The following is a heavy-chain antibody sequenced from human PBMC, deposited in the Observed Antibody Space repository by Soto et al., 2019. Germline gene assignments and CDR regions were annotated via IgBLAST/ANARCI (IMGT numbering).Heavy chain of an antibody. D-gene: IGHD3-10*01. CDR1: GGTFSSYA. V-gene: IGHV1-69*12. Sequence: QVQLVQSGAEVKKPGSSVKVSCKASGGTFSSYAISWVRQAPGQGLEWMGGIIPIFGTANYAQKFQGRVTITADESTSTAYMELSSLRSEDTAVYYCARVSSYYGSGSYSRDFDYWGQGTLVAVSS. CDR3: ARVSSYYGSGSYSRDFDY. J-gene: IGHJ4*02. CDR2: IIPIFGTA.